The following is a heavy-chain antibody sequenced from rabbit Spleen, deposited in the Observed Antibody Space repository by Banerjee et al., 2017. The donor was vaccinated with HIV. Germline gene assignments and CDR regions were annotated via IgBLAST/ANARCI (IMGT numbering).Heavy chain of an antibody. V-gene: IGHV1S47*01. CDR1: GFFFTNKYV. CDR3: ARDGAGGSYFAL. D-gene: IGHD8-1*01. CDR2: IDPVFGIT. Sequence: QEQLVESGGGLVQPAGSLSLTCTASGFFFTNKYVMCWVRQAPGKGLEWIGYIDPVFGITYYAKWVNGRFSISRENAQNTVFLQMTSLTGADTATYFCARDGAGGSYFALWGPGTLVTVS. J-gene: IGHJ6*01.